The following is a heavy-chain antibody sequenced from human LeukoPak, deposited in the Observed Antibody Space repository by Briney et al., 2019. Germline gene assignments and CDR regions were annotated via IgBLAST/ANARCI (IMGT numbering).Heavy chain of an antibody. J-gene: IGHJ4*02. Sequence: GSLRLSCAASGFTFSTYAMSWVRQAPGRGLEWVANIKPDGNEKQYVDSVRGRFTVSRDNAKNSLYLQMNSLRAEDTAVYFCAKDHYGGGLWGQGALVTVSS. CDR2: IKPDGNEK. CDR3: AKDHYGGGL. V-gene: IGHV3-7*01. CDR1: GFTFSTYA. D-gene: IGHD4-23*01.